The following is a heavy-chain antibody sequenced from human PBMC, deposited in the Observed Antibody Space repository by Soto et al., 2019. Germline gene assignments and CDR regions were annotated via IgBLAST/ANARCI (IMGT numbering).Heavy chain of an antibody. CDR2: ISPKSGGT. CDR3: SSQTYYYDSRGYPYGLDV. J-gene: IGHJ6*02. V-gene: IGHV1-2*02. D-gene: IGHD3-22*01. Sequence: GASVKVSCEASVDTWGDYDIGGVRQAPRQGFDWMGRISPKSGGTNCAQKFHGRVTMTWDTSLNTAYMDLSSLMYEDTAVYYCSSQTYYYDSRGYPYGLDVWGHGTTVTVSS. CDR1: VDTWGDYD.